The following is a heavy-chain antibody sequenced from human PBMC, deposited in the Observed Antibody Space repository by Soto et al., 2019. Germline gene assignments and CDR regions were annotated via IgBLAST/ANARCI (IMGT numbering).Heavy chain of an antibody. J-gene: IGHJ4*02. CDR2: IIPIFGTA. CDR1: GGTFSSYA. Sequence: QVQLVQSGAEVKKPGSSVKVSCKASGGTFSSYAISWVRQAPGQGLEWMGGIIPIFGTANYAQKLQGRVTVTADESTSTAYMELSSLRSEDTAVYYCARARDPFLEWLPFDYWGQGTLVTVSS. D-gene: IGHD3-3*02. V-gene: IGHV1-69*12. CDR3: ARARDPFLEWLPFDY.